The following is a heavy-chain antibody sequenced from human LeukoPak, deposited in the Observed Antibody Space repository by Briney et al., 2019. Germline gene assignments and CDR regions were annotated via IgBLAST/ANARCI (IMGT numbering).Heavy chain of an antibody. Sequence: GGSLRLSCAASGFTFSSYAMHWVRQAPGKGLEWVAVISYDGSNKYYADSEKGRFTISRDNSKNTLYLQMNSLRAEDTAVYYCARVQLELPDYWGQGTLVTVSS. V-gene: IGHV3-30-3*01. D-gene: IGHD1-7*01. CDR2: ISYDGSNK. J-gene: IGHJ4*02. CDR3: ARVQLELPDY. CDR1: GFTFSSYA.